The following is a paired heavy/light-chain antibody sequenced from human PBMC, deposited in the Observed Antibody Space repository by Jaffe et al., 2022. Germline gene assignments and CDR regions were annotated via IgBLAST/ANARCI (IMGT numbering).Light chain of an antibody. CDR2: GKN. CDR1: SVRIYY. J-gene: IGLJ2*01. Sequence: SSELTQDPAVSVALGQTVRITCQGDSVRIYYTSWYQQKPGQAPKVVIYGKNNRPSGIPDRFSGSTSGNTASLTITGAQAEDEADYYCNSRDSSGNLHVVFGGGTKLTVL. V-gene: IGLV3-19*01. CDR3: NSRDSSGNLHVV.
Heavy chain of an antibody. CDR2: IYDSGTT. D-gene: IGHD6-6*01. V-gene: IGHV4-61*01. Sequence: QVQLQESGPGLVKASETLSLTCTVSGGSVTSANYYWTWIRQPPGKGLEWIAYIYDSGTTKYNPSLKSRVTISVDTSKNQFSLKLRSVTAADTAVYYCARDFEYSTSQYYYYYIDVWGKGTTVTVSS. CDR1: GGSVTSANYY. CDR3: ARDFEYSTSQYYYYYIDV. J-gene: IGHJ6*03.